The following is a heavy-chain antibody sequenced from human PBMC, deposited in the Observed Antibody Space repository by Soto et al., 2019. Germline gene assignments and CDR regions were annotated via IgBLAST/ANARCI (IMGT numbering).Heavy chain of an antibody. D-gene: IGHD3-9*01. CDR1: GFTFSSYA. CDR3: AREWTGYYYFDY. CDR2: ISYDGSNK. V-gene: IGHV3-30-3*01. Sequence: QVQLVESGGGVVQPGRSLRLSCAASGFTFSSYAMHWVRQAPGKGLEWVAVISYDGSNKYYADSVKGRFTISRDNSKNTLYLQMNSLRAEDTAVYYCAREWTGYYYFDYWGREPWSPSPQ. J-gene: IGHJ4*02.